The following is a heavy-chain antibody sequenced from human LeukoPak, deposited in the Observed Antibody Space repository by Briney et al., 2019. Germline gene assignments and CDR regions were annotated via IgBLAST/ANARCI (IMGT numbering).Heavy chain of an antibody. D-gene: IGHD2-2*01. CDR2: IYYSGST. V-gene: IGHV4-59*01. CDR3: ARSPIVVVPAAKGYYYYGMDV. Sequence: SETLSLTCTVSGGSISSYYWSWRRQPPGKGLEWIGYIYYSGSTNYNPSLKSRVTISVDTSKNQFSLKLSSVTAADTAVYYCARSPIVVVPAAKGYYYYGMDVWGQGTTVTVSS. CDR1: GGSISSYY. J-gene: IGHJ6*02.